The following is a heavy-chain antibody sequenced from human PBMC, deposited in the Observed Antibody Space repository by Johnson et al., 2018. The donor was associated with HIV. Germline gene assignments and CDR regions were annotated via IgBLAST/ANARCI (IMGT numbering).Heavy chain of an antibody. CDR1: GFTFDDSA. CDR2: ISWNSGSI. D-gene: IGHD2-8*02. Sequence: EVQLVESGGGLVEPGRSLRLPCAVSGFTFDDSAMHWVRQAPGKGLEWVSGISWNSGSIGYADSVKGRFTISRDNAKNSLYLQMNSLRAEDTALYYCAKAGYCTGGVCYHLDAFDIWGQGTMVTVSS. CDR3: AKAGYCTGGVCYHLDAFDI. J-gene: IGHJ3*02. V-gene: IGHV3-9*01.